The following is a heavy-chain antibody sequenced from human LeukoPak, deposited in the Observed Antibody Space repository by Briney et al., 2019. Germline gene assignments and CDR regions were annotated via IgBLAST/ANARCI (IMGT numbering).Heavy chain of an antibody. CDR3: AKGFVTDSSGYYAVFAFDI. V-gene: IGHV3-23*01. CDR2: ISGSGGST. Sequence: PGGSLRLSCAASGFTFSTFAMSWVRQAPGKGLEWVSTISGSGGSTYYADSVKGRFTISRDNSKNTLYLQMNSLRAEDTAVYYCAKGFVTDSSGYYAVFAFDIWGQGTLVTVSS. CDR1: GFTFSTFA. J-gene: IGHJ4*02. D-gene: IGHD3-22*01.